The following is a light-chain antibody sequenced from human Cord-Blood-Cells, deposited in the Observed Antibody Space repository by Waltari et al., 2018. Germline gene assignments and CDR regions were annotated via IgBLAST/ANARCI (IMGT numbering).Light chain of an antibody. J-gene: IGKJ3*01. CDR1: QSISSY. CDR3: QQSYSTPN. CDR2: AAS. Sequence: DIQMTQSPSSLSASVGDRVTITCRASQSISSYLNWYQQKPGQAPKLLIYAASSLQSGVPSRFSGSGSGTDFTLTISSLQPEDFATYYCQQSYSTPNFGPGTKVDIK. V-gene: IGKV1-39*01.